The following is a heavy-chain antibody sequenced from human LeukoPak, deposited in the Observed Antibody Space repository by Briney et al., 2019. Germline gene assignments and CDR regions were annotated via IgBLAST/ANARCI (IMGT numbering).Heavy chain of an antibody. D-gene: IGHD3-22*01. CDR3: AREAATYYYDSSGYYD. CDR2: INAGNGNT. CDR1: GYTFTSYA. Sequence: ASVTVSCKASGYTFTSYAMHWVRQAPGQRREWMGWINAGNGNTKYSQKFQGRVTITRDTSASTAYMELSSLRSEDTAVYYCAREAATYYYDSSGYYDWGQGTLVTVSS. J-gene: IGHJ4*02. V-gene: IGHV1-3*01.